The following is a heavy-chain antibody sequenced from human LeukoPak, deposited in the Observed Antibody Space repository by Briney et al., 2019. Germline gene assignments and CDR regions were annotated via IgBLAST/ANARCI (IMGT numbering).Heavy chain of an antibody. J-gene: IGHJ5*02. CDR2: INGGGGST. V-gene: IGHV3-23*01. CDR3: AKDPDDYSNYWFDP. D-gene: IGHD4-11*01. CDR1: GFTFSSYA. Sequence: QPGGSLRLSCAASGFTFSSYAMSWVRQAPGKGLDWVSSINGGGGSTYYADSVKGRFTISRDNSKNTLYLQMNSLRAEDTAVYYCAKDPDDYSNYWFDPWGQGTLVTVSS.